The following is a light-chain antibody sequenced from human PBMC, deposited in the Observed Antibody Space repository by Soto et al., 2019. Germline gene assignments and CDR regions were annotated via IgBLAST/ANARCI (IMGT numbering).Light chain of an antibody. CDR2: EGS. J-gene: IGLJ2*01. V-gene: IGLV2-23*01. CDR1: SSDVGRYNL. CDR3: SSYAGTTTFVV. Sequence: QSALTQPASVSGSTGQSITISCTGSSSDVGRYNLVSWYQHHPGKAPKLMIYEGSKRPSGVSNRFSGSKSGSTASLTISGLQAEDEADYYCSSYAGTTTFVVFGGGTKLTVL.